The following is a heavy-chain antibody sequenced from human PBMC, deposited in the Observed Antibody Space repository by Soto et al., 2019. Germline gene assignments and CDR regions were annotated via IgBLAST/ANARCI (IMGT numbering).Heavy chain of an antibody. CDR2: ISAYNGHT. CDR1: GYTFTNYG. V-gene: IGHV1-18*01. D-gene: IGHD1-20*01. J-gene: IGHJ4*01. CDR3: AREGVRCGSDPRYIFDF. Sequence: ASVKVSCKTSGYTFTNYGVTWVRQAPGQGLEWMGWISAYNGHTDYAQQLQGRVTMTTDTSTNTAYMELRSLTSDDTAVYYCAREGVRCGSDPRYIFDFRGQGTLVIVSS.